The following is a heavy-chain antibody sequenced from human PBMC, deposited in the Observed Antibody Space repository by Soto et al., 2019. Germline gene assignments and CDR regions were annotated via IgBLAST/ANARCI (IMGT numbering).Heavy chain of an antibody. V-gene: IGHV3-30*18. CDR1: GFTFRTYV. CDR3: AKVIRADSTSSNFYYYSGLDV. J-gene: IGHJ6*02. Sequence: GGSRRRSCAASGFTFRTYVMHWVRQAPGKGLEWLAVISNNGINKYYADSVKGRFTISRDNSRDTLFLQMNSLRGEDTAIYYCAKVIRADSTSSNFYYYSGLDVWGQGTTVTVSS. CDR2: ISNNGINK. D-gene: IGHD6-6*01.